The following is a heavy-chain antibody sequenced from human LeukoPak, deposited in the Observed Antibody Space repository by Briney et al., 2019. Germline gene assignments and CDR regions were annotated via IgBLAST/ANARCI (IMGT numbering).Heavy chain of an antibody. V-gene: IGHV4-59*01. CDR2: IYNSGST. J-gene: IGHJ3*02. CDR3: ARARGATIFQSAFDI. CDR1: GGSISSYY. D-gene: IGHD5-24*01. Sequence: SETLSLTCTVSGGSISSYYWSWIRQPPGKGLEWIGYIYNSGSTNYNSSLKSRVTISADTSKNQFSLKLSSVTAADTAVYYCARARGATIFQSAFDIWGQGTMVTVSS.